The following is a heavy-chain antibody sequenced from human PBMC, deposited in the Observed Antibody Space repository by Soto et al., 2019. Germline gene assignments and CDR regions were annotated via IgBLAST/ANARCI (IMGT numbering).Heavy chain of an antibody. CDR2: IYHSGST. J-gene: IGHJ6*02. Sequence: QVQLQESGPGLVKPSGTLSLTCAVSGGSISSSNWWSWVRQPPGKGLEWIGEIYHSGSTNYNPSLKSRVTISVDQSKNQFSLKLSSVTAADTAVYYCARGTGYSSGWAPRFGMDVWGQGTTVTVSS. CDR1: GGSISSSNW. D-gene: IGHD6-19*01. CDR3: ARGTGYSSGWAPRFGMDV. V-gene: IGHV4-4*02.